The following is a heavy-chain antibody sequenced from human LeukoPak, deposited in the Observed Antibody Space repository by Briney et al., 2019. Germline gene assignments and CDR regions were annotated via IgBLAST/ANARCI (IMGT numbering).Heavy chain of an antibody. CDR1: GYTFSGYA. Sequence: GGSLRLSCAASGYTFSGYAMSWVRQAAGKGLEWVSVIYSGGSTYYADSVKGRFTISRDNSKNTLYLQMNSLRAEDTAVYYCARDLVSDYGDYYLDYWGQGPLVTVSS. J-gene: IGHJ4*02. V-gene: IGHV3-53*01. D-gene: IGHD4-17*01. CDR2: IYSGGST. CDR3: ARDLVSDYGDYYLDY.